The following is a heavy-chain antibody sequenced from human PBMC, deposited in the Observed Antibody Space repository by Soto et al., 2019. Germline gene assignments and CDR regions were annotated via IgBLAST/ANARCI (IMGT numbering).Heavy chain of an antibody. J-gene: IGHJ6*02. CDR2: INHSGST. V-gene: IGHV4-34*01. CDR1: GGSFSGYY. CDR3: ARGLYYGMDV. Sequence: SETLSLTCAVYGGSFSGYYWSWIRQPPGKGLEWIGEINHSGSTNYNPSLKSRVTISVDTSKNQFSLKLSSVTAADTAAYYCARGLYYGMDVWGQGTTVTVSS.